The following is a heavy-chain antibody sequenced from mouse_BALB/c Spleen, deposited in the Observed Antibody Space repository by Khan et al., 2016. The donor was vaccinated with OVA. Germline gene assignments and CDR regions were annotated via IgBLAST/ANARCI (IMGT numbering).Heavy chain of an antibody. J-gene: IGHJ3*01. V-gene: IGHV1S22*01. Sequence: LQQPGSELVRPGASVKLSCKASGYTFTSYWMHWMKQRHGQGLEWIGNIYPGSGSTNYDEMFKSKGTLTVDTSSSTAYMHLSSLTSEDSAVYYCTRGGYYGKSLFAYWGQGTLVTVSA. CDR2: IYPGSGST. D-gene: IGHD2-1*01. CDR1: GYTFTSYW. CDR3: TRGGYYGKSLFAY.